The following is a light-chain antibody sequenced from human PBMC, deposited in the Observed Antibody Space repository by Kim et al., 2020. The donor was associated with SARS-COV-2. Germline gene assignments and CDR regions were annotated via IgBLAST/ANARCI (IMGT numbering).Light chain of an antibody. V-gene: IGLV1-47*01. Sequence: GQRVTIPCSGSSSNIGSNYVYWYQQLPGTAPKLRIYRNNQRPSGVPDRFSGSKSGTSASLAISGLRSEDEADYYCAAWDDSLSGWVFGGGTQLTVL. CDR3: AAWDDSLSGWV. CDR1: SSNIGSNY. CDR2: RNN. J-gene: IGLJ3*02.